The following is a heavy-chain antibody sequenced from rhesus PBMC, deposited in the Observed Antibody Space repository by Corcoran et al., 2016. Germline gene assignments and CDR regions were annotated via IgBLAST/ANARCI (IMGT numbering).Heavy chain of an antibody. D-gene: IGHD6-31*01. CDR3: AREGGYSSGWVDY. J-gene: IGHJ4*01. CDR2: ISYSGST. V-gene: IGHV4-122*02. CDR1: GYSISSGYG. Sequence: QVQLQESGPGLVKPSETLSLTCAVSGYSISSGYGWSWIRQPPGKGLEWIGYISYSGSTSYHPSLQSRVTISRDTSNTQFSLKLSSVTAAGTAVYYCAREGGYSSGWVDYWGQGVLVTVSS.